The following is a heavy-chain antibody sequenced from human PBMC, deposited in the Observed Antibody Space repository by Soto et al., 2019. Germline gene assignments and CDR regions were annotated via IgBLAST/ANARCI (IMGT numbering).Heavy chain of an antibody. V-gene: IGHV4-34*01. CDR3: ARAVAAAGTSVSYYYDMDV. Sequence: SETLSLTCAVYGGSFSGYYWSWIRQPPGKGLEWIGEINHSGSTNYNPSLKSRVTISVDTSKNQFSLKLSSVTAADTAVYYCARAVAAAGTSVSYYYDMDVWGQGTTVTVSS. J-gene: IGHJ6*02. CDR1: GGSFSGYY. CDR2: INHSGST. D-gene: IGHD6-13*01.